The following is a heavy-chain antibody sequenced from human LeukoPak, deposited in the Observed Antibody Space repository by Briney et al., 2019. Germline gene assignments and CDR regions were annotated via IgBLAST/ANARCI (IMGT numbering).Heavy chain of an antibody. CDR1: GGSISSGSYY. D-gene: IGHD3-22*01. CDR3: ARGQCDSSGYPFDYFDY. V-gene: IGHV4-61*02. Sequence: PSQTLSLTCTVSGGSISSGSYYWSWIWQPAGKGLEWIGRIYTSGSTNYNPSLKSRVTISVDTSKNQFSLKLSSVTAADTAVYYCARGQCDSSGYPFDYFDYWGQGTLVTVSS. J-gene: IGHJ4*02. CDR2: IYTSGST.